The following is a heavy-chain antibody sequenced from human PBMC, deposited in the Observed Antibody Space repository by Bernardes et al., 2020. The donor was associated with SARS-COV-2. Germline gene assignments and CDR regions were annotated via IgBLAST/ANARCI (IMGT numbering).Heavy chain of an antibody. Sequence: GRSLRLSCATSGFTFSDKGMGWVRQAPGKGLEWVSSISSSGGTTYYADSVKGRFTVSRDNSNNTLYLQLSSLRAEDTAIYFCAKCVYTSGYYGFDFWGQGSLVTVSS. CDR2: ISSSGGTT. V-gene: IGHV3-23*01. J-gene: IGHJ4*02. CDR3: AKCVYTSGYYGFDF. CDR1: GFTFSDKG. D-gene: IGHD5-12*01.